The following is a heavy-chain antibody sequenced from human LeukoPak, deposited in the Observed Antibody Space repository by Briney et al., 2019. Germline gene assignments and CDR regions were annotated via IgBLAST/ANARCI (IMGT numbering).Heavy chain of an antibody. CDR1: GFTFSNYA. D-gene: IGHD3-22*01. J-gene: IGHJ5*02. V-gene: IGHV3-23*01. Sequence: PRGSLRLSCAGSGFTFSNYAMTWVRQAPGKGLEWVSAISRSGGNTYHADSVRGRFTISRDNSERTLYLEMHNLRAEDTAMYYCAKTPRRNYYDSSHSYNWFDPRGQVALVTVSS. CDR2: ISRSGGNT. CDR3: AKTPRRNYYDSSHSYNWFDP.